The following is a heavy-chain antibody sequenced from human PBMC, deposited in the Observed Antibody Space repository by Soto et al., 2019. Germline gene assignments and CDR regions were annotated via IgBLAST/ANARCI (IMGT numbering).Heavy chain of an antibody. D-gene: IGHD2-15*01. CDR3: GVVVLVVAANRYYGMDV. J-gene: IGHJ6*02. Sequence: GASVKVSCKASGGTFSSYAISWVRQAPGQGLEWMGGIIPIFGTANYAQKFQGRVTITADESTSTAYMELSSLRSEDTAVYYCGVVVLVVAANRYYGMDVWGQGPTVTVSS. CDR1: GGTFSSYA. CDR2: IIPIFGTA. V-gene: IGHV1-69*13.